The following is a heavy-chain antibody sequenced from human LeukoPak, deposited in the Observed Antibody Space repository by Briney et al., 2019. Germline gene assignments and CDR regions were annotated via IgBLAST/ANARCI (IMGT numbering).Heavy chain of an antibody. V-gene: IGHV3-74*01. CDR2: INSDGSST. J-gene: IGHJ4*02. D-gene: IGHD3-10*01. CDR1: GFTFSSYW. CDR3: ARTRRGVIINY. Sequence: GGSLRLSCAASGFTFSSYWMHWVRQGPGKGLVWVSRINSDGSSTSYADSVKGRFTISRDDAKNTLYLQMNSLRAEDTAVYYCARTRRGVIINYWGQGTRVTVSS.